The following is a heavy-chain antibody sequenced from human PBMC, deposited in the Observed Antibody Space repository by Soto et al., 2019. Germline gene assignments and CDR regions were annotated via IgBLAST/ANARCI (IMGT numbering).Heavy chain of an antibody. CDR3: AIWWLSPMDLASYGMDV. V-gene: IGHV1-69*12. D-gene: IGHD2-15*01. CDR1: GGTFSSFA. Sequence: QVQLVQSGAEVKKPGSSVKVSCEASGGTFSSFANSWVRQAPGQGLEWMGGIIPVIGTANYAQKLQGRVTMTADESTSTAYMELSRLTSEDSAVYYCAIWWLSPMDLASYGMDVWGQGTTVTVSS. CDR2: IIPVIGTA. J-gene: IGHJ6*02.